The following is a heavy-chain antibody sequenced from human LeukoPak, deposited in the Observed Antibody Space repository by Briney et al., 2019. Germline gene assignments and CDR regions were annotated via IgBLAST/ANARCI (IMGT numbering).Heavy chain of an antibody. J-gene: IGHJ4*02. CDR3: ARTHERDLDY. V-gene: IGHV3-23*01. CDR2: ILSTGSTT. Sequence: PGGSLRLSCAASGFTFSGYTMSWVRQAPGKGLEWVSSILSTGSTTYYADSVKGRFTISRDDAKNSVYLQMNSLRAEDTAVYYCARTHERDLDYWGQGTLVTVSS. CDR1: GFTFSGYT.